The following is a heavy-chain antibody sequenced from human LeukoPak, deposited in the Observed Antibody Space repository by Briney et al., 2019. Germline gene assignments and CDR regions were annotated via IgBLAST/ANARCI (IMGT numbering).Heavy chain of an antibody. CDR1: GFTFSSYS. V-gene: IGHV3-21*01. Sequence: GGSLRLSCAASGFTFSSYSMNWVRQAPGKGLEWVSSISSSSSYIYYADSVKGRFTISRDNARNSLYLKMNSLRAEDTAVYYCARKVLRYYGMDVWGQGTTVTVSS. J-gene: IGHJ6*02. CDR3: ARKVLRYYGMDV. CDR2: ISSSSSYI.